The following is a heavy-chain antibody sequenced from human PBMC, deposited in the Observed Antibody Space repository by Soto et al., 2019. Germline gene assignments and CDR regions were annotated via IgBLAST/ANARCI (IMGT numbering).Heavy chain of an antibody. J-gene: IGHJ4*02. Sequence: ASVKVSCKASGYTFTSYGISWVRQAPGQGLEWMGWISAYNGNTNYAQKLQGRVTMTTDTSTSTAYMELRSLRSDDTAVYYCARDIGYYYDSSGYYSPRLYYFDYWGQGTLVTVSS. CDR2: ISAYNGNT. V-gene: IGHV1-18*01. D-gene: IGHD3-22*01. CDR1: GYTFTSYG. CDR3: ARDIGYYYDSSGYYSPRLYYFDY.